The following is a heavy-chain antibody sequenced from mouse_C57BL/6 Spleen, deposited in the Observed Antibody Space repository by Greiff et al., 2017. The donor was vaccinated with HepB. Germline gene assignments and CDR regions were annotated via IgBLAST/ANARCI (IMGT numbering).Heavy chain of an antibody. CDR1: GFTFSDYY. D-gene: IGHD3-2*02. CDR3: ARDHSSGYGYFDY. CDR2: INYDGSST. J-gene: IGHJ2*01. Sequence: EVQLVESEGGLVQPGSSMKLSCTASGFTFSDYYMAWVRQVPEKGLEWVANINYDGSSTYYLDSLKSRFIISRDNAKNILYLQMSSLKSEDTATYYCARDHSSGYGYFDYWGQGTTLTVSS. V-gene: IGHV5-16*01.